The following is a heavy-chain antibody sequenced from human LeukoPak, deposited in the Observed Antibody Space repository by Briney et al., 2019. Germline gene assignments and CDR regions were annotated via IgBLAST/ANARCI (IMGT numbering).Heavy chain of an antibody. D-gene: IGHD3-10*01. V-gene: IGHV1-2*02. CDR1: GYTFTGYY. CDR2: INPNSGGT. J-gene: IGHJ5*02. Sequence: AASVKVSCKASGYTFTGYYMHWVRQAPGQGLEWMGWINPNSGGTNYAQKFQGRVTMTRDTSISTAYMELSRLRSDDTAVYYCARGELLWFGEGAWFDPWGQGTLVTVSS. CDR3: ARGELLWFGEGAWFDP.